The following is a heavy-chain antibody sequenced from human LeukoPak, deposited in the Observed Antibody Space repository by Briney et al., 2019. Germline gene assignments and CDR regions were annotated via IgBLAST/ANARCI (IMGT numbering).Heavy chain of an antibody. CDR3: ARGGKLHNWFDP. CDR1: GGSFSGYY. V-gene: IGHV4-34*01. CDR2: INHSGST. J-gene: IGHJ5*02. D-gene: IGHD4-23*01. Sequence: SETLSLTCAVYGGSFSGYYWSWIRQPPRKGLEWIGEINHSGSTNYNPSLKSRVSISVDTSKNQFSLRLTSVTAADTAVYYCARGGKLHNWFDPWGQGTLVTVSS.